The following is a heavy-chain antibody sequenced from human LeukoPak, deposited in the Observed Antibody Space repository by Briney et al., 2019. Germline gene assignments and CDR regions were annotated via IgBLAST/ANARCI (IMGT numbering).Heavy chain of an antibody. Sequence: SETLSLTCTVSGGSISSYYWSWIRQPAGKGLEWIGRIYTSGSTNYNPSLKSRVTMSVDTSKNQFSLKLSSVTAADTAVYYCARDTIFGAHYYYYYMDVWGKGTTVTVSS. D-gene: IGHD3-3*01. CDR1: GGSISSYY. V-gene: IGHV4-4*07. J-gene: IGHJ6*03. CDR2: IYTSGST. CDR3: ARDTIFGAHYYYYYMDV.